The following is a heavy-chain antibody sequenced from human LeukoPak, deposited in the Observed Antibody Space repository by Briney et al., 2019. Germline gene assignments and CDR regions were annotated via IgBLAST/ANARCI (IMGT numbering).Heavy chain of an antibody. CDR1: GYMFISHV. D-gene: IGHD5-24*01. Sequence: GASVKVSCKASGYMFISHVISWLRQAPGQGLEWMGCISAHNGDTNYAQQFQGRVTMTTDTSTSTIYMELRSLRYDDTAVYYCAREVREEMAPEVETDAFDIWGQGTMVTVSS. CDR2: ISAHNGDT. CDR3: AREVREEMAPEVETDAFDI. J-gene: IGHJ3*02. V-gene: IGHV1-18*01.